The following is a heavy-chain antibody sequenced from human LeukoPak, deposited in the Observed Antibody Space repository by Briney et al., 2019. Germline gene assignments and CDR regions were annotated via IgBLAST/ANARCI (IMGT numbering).Heavy chain of an antibody. Sequence: SQTLSLTCAISGDIVSSNSAAWNWIRQSPSRGLEWLGRTYYRSKWYNDYALSVKSRITVNPDISKNQFSLQLNSVTPEDTAVYYCARGSNLYSSSWYFDYWGQGTLVTVSS. D-gene: IGHD6-13*01. V-gene: IGHV6-1*01. CDR1: GDIVSSNSAA. J-gene: IGHJ4*02. CDR2: TYYRSKWYN. CDR3: ARGSNLYSSSWYFDY.